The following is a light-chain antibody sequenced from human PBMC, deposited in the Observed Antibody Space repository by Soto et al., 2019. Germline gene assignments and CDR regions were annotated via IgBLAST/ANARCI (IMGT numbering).Light chain of an antibody. CDR1: TSKIGRNT. CDR2: GNS. Sequence: QSVLTQPPSASGTPGPGVTISCSGTTSKIGRNTVNWYQQLPGMAPKLLIYGNSQGPSGVPDRFSASKSGTSASLAISGLRSEDEADYYCAAWDDTLNDLLFGGGTKLTVL. J-gene: IGLJ2*01. CDR3: AAWDDTLNDLL. V-gene: IGLV1-44*01.